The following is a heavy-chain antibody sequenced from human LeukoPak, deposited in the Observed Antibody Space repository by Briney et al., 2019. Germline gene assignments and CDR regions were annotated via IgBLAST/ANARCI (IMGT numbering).Heavy chain of an antibody. CDR1: SDSISDYY. D-gene: IGHD3-10*01. J-gene: IGHJ5*02. CDR3: VRVHYSSGSLSSWFDP. Sequence: SETLSLTCTVSSDSISDYYWGWIRQPPGKGLEWIGYISYSGGVGYNPSLKPPVTISLDTSRNQVSLKLSSVTAADTAIYYCVRVHYSSGSLSSWFDPWGRGILVTVSS. V-gene: IGHV4-59*08. CDR2: ISYSGGV.